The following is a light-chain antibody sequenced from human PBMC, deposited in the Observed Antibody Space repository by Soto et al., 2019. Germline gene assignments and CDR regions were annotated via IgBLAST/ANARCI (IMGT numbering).Light chain of an antibody. CDR2: EGN. J-gene: IGLJ1*01. Sequence: QSALTQPASVSGSPGQSITIFCTGTSSDVGSYNLVSWYQQHPGKAPKLIIFEGNKRPSGISDRFSGSKSGNTASLTISGLQAEDEADYYCCSYASRDTYVFGTGTKVTVL. CDR1: SSDVGSYNL. V-gene: IGLV2-23*01. CDR3: CSYASRDTYV.